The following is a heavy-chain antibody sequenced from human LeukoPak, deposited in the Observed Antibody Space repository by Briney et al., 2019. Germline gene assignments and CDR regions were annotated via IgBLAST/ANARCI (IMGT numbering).Heavy chain of an antibody. J-gene: IGHJ5*02. CDR2: TYYRSTWYN. CDR1: GDSVTSNSVT. V-gene: IGHV6-1*01. Sequence: SQTLSLTCAISGDSVTSNSVTWNWIRQSPSRGLEWLGRTYYRSTWYNDYAVSVRGRITVNPDTSKNQFSLHLNSVTPEDTAVYYCARRLTQYDCFDPWGQGILVTVSS. D-gene: IGHD2-2*01. CDR3: ARRLTQYDCFDP.